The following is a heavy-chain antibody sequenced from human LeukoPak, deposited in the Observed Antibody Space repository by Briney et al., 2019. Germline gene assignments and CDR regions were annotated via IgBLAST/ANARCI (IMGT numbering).Heavy chain of an antibody. V-gene: IGHV3-74*01. CDR3: ARVGFGTLTPGY. Sequence: PGGSLRLSCAASGFTFSSYWMHWVRQAPGKGLVWVSRINSDGSSTSYADSVKGRFTISRDNAKNTLYLQMNSLRAEDTAVYYCARVGFGTLTPGYWGQGTLVTVSS. CDR1: GFTFSSYW. J-gene: IGHJ4*02. CDR2: INSDGSST. D-gene: IGHD3/OR15-3a*01.